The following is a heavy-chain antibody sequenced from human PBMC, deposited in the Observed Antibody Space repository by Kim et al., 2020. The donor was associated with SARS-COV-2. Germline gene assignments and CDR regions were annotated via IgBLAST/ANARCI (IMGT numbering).Heavy chain of an antibody. CDR1: GFTFGDYA. J-gene: IGHJ4*02. D-gene: IGHD1-26*01. Sequence: GGSLRLSCTTSGFTFGDYAMSWVRQAPGKGLEWVGFIRTKAYGGTAEYAASVKGKFTISRDDSNSIAYLHMNSLKTEDTAVYYCTRVGSYYEKDYCGQGTLVTVSS. CDR3: TRVGSYYEKDY. CDR2: IRTKAYGGTA. V-gene: IGHV3-49*04.